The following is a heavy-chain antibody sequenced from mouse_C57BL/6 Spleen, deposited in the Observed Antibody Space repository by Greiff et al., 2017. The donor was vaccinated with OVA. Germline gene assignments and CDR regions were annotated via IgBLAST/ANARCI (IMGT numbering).Heavy chain of an antibody. J-gene: IGHJ4*01. V-gene: IGHV1-49*01. D-gene: IGHD2-4*01. Sequence: KQSGAELVRPGSSVKLSCKDSYFSFMASAMHWVKQRPGHGLEWIGSFTMYSDATEYSENFKGKATLTANTSSSTAYMELSSLTSEDSAVYYCARGVYYEAGLAMDYWGQGTSVTVSS. CDR1: YFSFMASA. CDR3: ARGVYYEAGLAMDY. CDR2: FTMYSDAT.